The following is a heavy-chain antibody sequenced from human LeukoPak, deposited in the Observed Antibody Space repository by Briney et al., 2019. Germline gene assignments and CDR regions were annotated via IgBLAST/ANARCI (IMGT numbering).Heavy chain of an antibody. CDR2: ISAYNGNT. CDR1: GYTFTSYG. V-gene: IGHV1-18*01. CDR3: ATLRFHSPEDAFDI. Sequence: ASVKVSCKASGYTFTSYGISWVRQAPGQGLEWMGWISAYNGNTNYAQKLQGRVTMTTDTSTSTAYMELRSLRSDDTAVYYCATLRFHSPEDAFDIWGQGTMVTVSS. D-gene: IGHD3-3*01. J-gene: IGHJ3*02.